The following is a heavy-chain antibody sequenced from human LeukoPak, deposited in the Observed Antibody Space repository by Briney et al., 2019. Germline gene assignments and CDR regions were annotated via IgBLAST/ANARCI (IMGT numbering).Heavy chain of an antibody. CDR1: GGSFSGYY. CDR3: ARGTVHYYYYGMDV. J-gene: IGHJ6*02. V-gene: IGHV4-34*01. D-gene: IGHD4-11*01. CDR2: INHSGST. Sequence: PSETLSLTCAVYGGSFSGYYWSWIRQPPGKGLEWIGEINHSGSTNYNPSLKSRVTISVDTSKNQFSLKLSSVIAADTAVYYCARGTVHYYYYGMDVWGQGTTVTVSS.